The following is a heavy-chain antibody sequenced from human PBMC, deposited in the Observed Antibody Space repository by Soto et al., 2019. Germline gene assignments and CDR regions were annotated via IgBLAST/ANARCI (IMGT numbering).Heavy chain of an antibody. V-gene: IGHV3-21*01. J-gene: IGHJ4*02. D-gene: IGHD2-15*01. Sequence: GGSLRLSCAASGFTFSSYSMNWVRQAPGKGLEWVSSISSSSSYIYHADSVKGRFTISRDNAKNSLYLQMNSLRAEDTAVYYCARDGEGQIRGYSSGGSCYHPDYWGQGTLVTVSS. CDR3: ARDGEGQIRGYSSGGSCYHPDY. CDR1: GFTFSSYS. CDR2: ISSSSSYI.